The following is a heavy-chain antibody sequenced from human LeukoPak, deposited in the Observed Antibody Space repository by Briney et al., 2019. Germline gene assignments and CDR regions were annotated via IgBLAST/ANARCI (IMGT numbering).Heavy chain of an antibody. J-gene: IGHJ4*02. Sequence: SQTLSLTCTVSGGSISSGGYYWSWIRQHPGKGLEWIGYIYYSGSTNYNPSLKSRVTISVDTSKNQFSLKLSSVTAADTAVYYCARVIGSYLSDWGQGTLVTVSS. CDR3: ARVIGSYLSD. D-gene: IGHD1-26*01. CDR2: IYYSGST. CDR1: GGSISSGGYY. V-gene: IGHV4-31*03.